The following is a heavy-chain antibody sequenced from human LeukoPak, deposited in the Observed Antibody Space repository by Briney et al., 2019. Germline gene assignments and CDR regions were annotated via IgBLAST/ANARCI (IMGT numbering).Heavy chain of an antibody. CDR2: IKQDGSEK. V-gene: IGHV3-7*01. J-gene: IGHJ3*01. D-gene: IGHD3-22*01. Sequence: GGSLSLSCAASGFTFNSYWMSWVRQAPGKGLEWVANIKQDGSEKYYVDSAKGRFTISRDNAKNSLYLQMNSLRAEDTAVYYCARGDYYDSSGYYTDAFDVWGQGTMVTVSS. CDR1: GFTFNSYW. CDR3: ARGDYYDSSGYYTDAFDV.